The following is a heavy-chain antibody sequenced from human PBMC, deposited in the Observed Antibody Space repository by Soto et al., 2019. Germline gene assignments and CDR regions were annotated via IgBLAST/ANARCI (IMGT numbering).Heavy chain of an antibody. D-gene: IGHD2-15*01. Sequence: GGSLRLSCAASGFTFSSYSMNWVRQAPGKGLEWVSSISSSSSYIYYADSVKGRFTISRDNAKNSLYLQMNSLRAEDTAVYYCARGRCSGGSCYSGGQYFQHWGQGTLVTVSS. J-gene: IGHJ1*01. V-gene: IGHV3-21*01. CDR2: ISSSSSYI. CDR1: GFTFSSYS. CDR3: ARGRCSGGSCYSGGQYFQH.